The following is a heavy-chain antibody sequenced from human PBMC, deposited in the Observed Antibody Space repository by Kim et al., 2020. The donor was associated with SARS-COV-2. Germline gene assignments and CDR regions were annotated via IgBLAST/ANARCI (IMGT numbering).Heavy chain of an antibody. CDR3: ARLVGDFWSGYQGYFDY. CDR1: GFTFSSYW. Sequence: GGSLRLSCAASGFTFSSYWMSWVRQAPGKGLEWVANIKQDGSEKYYADSVKGRFTISRDNAKNSLYLQMNSLRAEDTAVYYCARLVGDFWSGYQGYFDYWGQGTLVTVSS. D-gene: IGHD3-3*01. CDR2: IKQDGSEK. V-gene: IGHV3-7*01. J-gene: IGHJ4*02.